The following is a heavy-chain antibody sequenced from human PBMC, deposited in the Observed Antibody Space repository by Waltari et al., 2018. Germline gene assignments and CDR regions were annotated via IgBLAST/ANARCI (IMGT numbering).Heavy chain of an antibody. CDR1: GLSVSTTY. J-gene: IGHJ4*02. V-gene: IGHV3-66*01. CDR2: IHSDDRT. Sequence: EVHLEQSGGGLVQPGGSLRLSCAASGLSVSTTYMSWVRRAPGKGLEWVSTIHSDDRTDYADSVKGRFAISRDNSMNTLYLQMYSLRDDDTAVYYCASRPQIGASFDFWGQGILVTVSS. CDR3: ASRPQIGASFDF.